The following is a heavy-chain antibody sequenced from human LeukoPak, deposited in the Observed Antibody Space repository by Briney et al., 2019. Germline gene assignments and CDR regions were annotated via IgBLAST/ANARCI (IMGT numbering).Heavy chain of an antibody. D-gene: IGHD3-10*01. V-gene: IGHV3-30*04. Sequence: GGSLRLSCAASGFTFSAYSMHWVRQAPGEGLEWAAVLSTIGGRENYADSVKGRFTISRDTSKNTLYLQMDGLRVEDTALYYCAGAFAGPPFDLWGRGTLVTVSS. CDR3: AGAFAGPPFDL. CDR2: LSTIGGRE. CDR1: GFTFSAYS. J-gene: IGHJ2*01.